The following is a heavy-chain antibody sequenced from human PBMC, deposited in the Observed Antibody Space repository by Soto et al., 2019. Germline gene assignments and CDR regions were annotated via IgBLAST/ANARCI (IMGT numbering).Heavy chain of an antibody. CDR3: ARLPPLPLGLRRTKMAFDI. CDR2: INHSGST. J-gene: IGHJ3*02. CDR1: GGSFSGYY. D-gene: IGHD5-12*01. Sequence: SETLSLTCAVYGGSFSGYYWSWIRQPPGKGLEWIGEINHSGSTNYNPSLKSRVTISVDTSKNQFSRKLSSVTAADTAVYYCARLPPLPLGLRRTKMAFDIWGQGTMVTVSS. V-gene: IGHV4-34*01.